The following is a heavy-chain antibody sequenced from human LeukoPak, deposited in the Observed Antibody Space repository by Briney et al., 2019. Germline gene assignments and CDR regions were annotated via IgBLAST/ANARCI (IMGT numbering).Heavy chain of an antibody. V-gene: IGHV3-11*03. CDR1: GFIFSDHY. J-gene: IGHJ5*02. D-gene: IGHD2-2*01. CDR2: ISDGSSDT. Sequence: GESLRLSCAASGFIFSDHYMTWIRQAPGKGLEWVSYISDGSSDTNYADSVKGRFTISRDNAKNSLYLQMNNLRAEDTAVYYCARQCSIVKCSWGQGTLVTVSS. CDR3: ARQCSIVKCS.